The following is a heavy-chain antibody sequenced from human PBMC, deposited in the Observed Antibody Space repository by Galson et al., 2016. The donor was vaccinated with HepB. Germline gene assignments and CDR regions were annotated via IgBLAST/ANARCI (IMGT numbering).Heavy chain of an antibody. J-gene: IGHJ4*02. V-gene: IGHV3-48*02. Sequence: SLRLSCAASGFTFTSYSMNWVRQVPGKGLEWVSYIGSSPGTVYYADSVKGRFTISRDKAKNSLYLQMNSLRDEATAVYYCARDPLGYSYALVRYFDYWGQGTLVTVSS. CDR2: IGSSPGTV. CDR3: ARDPLGYSYALVRYFDY. D-gene: IGHD5-18*01. CDR1: GFTFTSYS.